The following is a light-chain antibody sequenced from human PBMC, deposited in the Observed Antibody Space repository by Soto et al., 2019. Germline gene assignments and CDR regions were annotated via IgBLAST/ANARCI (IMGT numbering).Light chain of an antibody. CDR2: DAS. CDR1: QDMSSY. V-gene: IGKV1-33*01. CDR3: QQDDNLPLT. Sequence: DIQMTQSPSSLSASVGDRVTITCQTSQDMSSYLNWYQQKPGKAPKLLIYDASNLETGVPSRFRGSGYGTDFTFTISSLQPEDIATYYCQQDDNLPLTFGGGTKVEIK. J-gene: IGKJ4*01.